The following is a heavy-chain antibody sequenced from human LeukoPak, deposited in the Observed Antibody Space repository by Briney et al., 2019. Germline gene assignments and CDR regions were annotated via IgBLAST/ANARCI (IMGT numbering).Heavy chain of an antibody. CDR1: GLTLSSYS. Sequence: PGGSLRLSCAASGLTLSSYSMNWVRQAPGKGLEWVANIKQDGSEKYYVDSVKGRFTISRDNAKNSLYLQMNSLRAEDTAVYYCARDLVNYYYGMDVWGQGTTVTVSS. J-gene: IGHJ6*02. CDR2: IKQDGSEK. V-gene: IGHV3-7*01. D-gene: IGHD2-8*02. CDR3: ARDLVNYYYGMDV.